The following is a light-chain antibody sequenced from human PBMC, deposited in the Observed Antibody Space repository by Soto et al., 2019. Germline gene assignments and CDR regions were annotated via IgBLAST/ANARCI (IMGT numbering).Light chain of an antibody. CDR1: QSVGSN. J-gene: IGKJ1*01. CDR3: QHYNNWPPTWT. CDR2: GAS. Sequence: EIVLTQSPATLSVSPGERATRSCRASQSVGSNLAWYQQNPGQAPRVLIYGASTRATGIPARFSGSGSGTEFTLTISSLQSEDFAVYHCQHYNNWPPTWTFGQGTKVEVK. V-gene: IGKV3-15*01.